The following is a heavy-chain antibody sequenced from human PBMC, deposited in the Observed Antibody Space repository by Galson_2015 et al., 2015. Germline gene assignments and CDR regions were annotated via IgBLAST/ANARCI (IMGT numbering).Heavy chain of an antibody. Sequence: SETLSLTCTVSGGSISSYYWSWIRQPPGKGLEWIGYIYYSGSTNYNPSLKSRVTISVDTSKNQFSLKLSSVTAADTAVYYCARVGVYGSGMALYYYYYYMDVWGKGTTVTVSS. V-gene: IGHV4-59*01. J-gene: IGHJ6*03. CDR1: GGSISSYY. CDR3: ARVGVYGSGMALYYYYYYMDV. D-gene: IGHD3-10*01. CDR2: IYYSGST.